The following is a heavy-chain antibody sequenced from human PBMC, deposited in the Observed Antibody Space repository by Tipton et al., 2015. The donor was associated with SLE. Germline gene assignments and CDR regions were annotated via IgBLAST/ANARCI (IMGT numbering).Heavy chain of an antibody. J-gene: IGHJ6*02. V-gene: IGHV4-39*01. Sequence: TLSLTCTVSGGSISSRSYYWGWIRQPPGKGLEWIGSIYYSGSTYYNPSLKSRVTISVDTSKNQFSLKLSSVAATDTAVYYCARLGSWYYYDYAMDVWGQGTTVTVSS. CDR1: GGSISSRSYY. CDR3: ARLGSWYYYDYAMDV. D-gene: IGHD6-13*01. CDR2: IYYSGST.